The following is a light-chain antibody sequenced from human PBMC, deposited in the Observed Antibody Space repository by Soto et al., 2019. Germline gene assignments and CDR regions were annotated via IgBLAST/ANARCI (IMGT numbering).Light chain of an antibody. J-gene: IGKJ4*01. V-gene: IGKV3-20*01. CDR3: QHFGASPPGS. Sequence: EIVLSQSPGTLSSSPGERITLSCRASHSFSSSLLAWYQQKPGQAPRLLIYGTSTRATGIPDRFSGSGSSTDFTLTISRLAPEDFAVYYCQHFGASPPGSFGGGTRVQIK. CDR2: GTS. CDR1: HSFSSSL.